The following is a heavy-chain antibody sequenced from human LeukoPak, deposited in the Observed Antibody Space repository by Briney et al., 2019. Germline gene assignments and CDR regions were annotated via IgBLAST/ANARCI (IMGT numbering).Heavy chain of an antibody. CDR2: IYTSGST. CDR1: GGSISSYY. V-gene: IGHV4-4*07. Sequence: SSETLSLTCTVSGGSISSYYWSWIRQPAGKGLEWIGRIYTSGSTNYNPSLKSRVTMSVDTSKNQFSLKLSSVTAADTAVYYCARERKPLLRLGELSLIHRVVAARPYYFDYWGQGTLVTVSS. D-gene: IGHD3-16*02. J-gene: IGHJ4*02. CDR3: ARERKPLLRLGELSLIHRVVAARPYYFDY.